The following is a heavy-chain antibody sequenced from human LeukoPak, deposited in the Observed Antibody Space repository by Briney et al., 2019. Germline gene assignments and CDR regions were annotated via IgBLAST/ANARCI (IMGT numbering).Heavy chain of an antibody. V-gene: IGHV3-53*01. Sequence: GGSLRLSCAASEFTVSSNYMSWVRQAPGKGLEWVSVIYSDGSTYYADSVKGRFTISRDNAKNSLYLQMNSLRAEDTAVYYCAREAGYSSGWYPDAFDIWGQGTMVTVSS. CDR2: IYSDGST. CDR3: AREAGYSSGWYPDAFDI. D-gene: IGHD6-19*01. J-gene: IGHJ3*02. CDR1: EFTVSSNY.